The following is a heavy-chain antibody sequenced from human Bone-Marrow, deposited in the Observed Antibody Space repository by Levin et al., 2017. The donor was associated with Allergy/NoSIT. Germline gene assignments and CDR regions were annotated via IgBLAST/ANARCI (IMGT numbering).Heavy chain of an antibody. CDR1: GFTFSRYW. CDR3: ARDQLDEGSGSDFDN. D-gene: IGHD6-6*01. CDR2: MNQDGSMK. Sequence: PGGSLRLSCAASGFTFSRYWMSWVRQAPGEGLEWVASMNQDGSMKVYAASVRGRFTVSRDNTKNSLYLQMNSLRADDTAVYYCARDQLDEGSGSDFDNWGQGTLVTVSS. J-gene: IGHJ5*02. V-gene: IGHV3-7*03.